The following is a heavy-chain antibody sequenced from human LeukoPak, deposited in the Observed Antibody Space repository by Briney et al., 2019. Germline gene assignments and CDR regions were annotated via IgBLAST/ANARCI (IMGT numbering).Heavy chain of an antibody. V-gene: IGHV1-18*01. CDR2: ISGYNANA. Sequence: ASVKVSCKASGYSFTNYGITWIREAPGQGPEWLGWISGYNANAHYAQNVQGRVTLTTDTSTNTAYMELRGLTSDDTAMYYCARVGRGCSSIRCYWEDWFDPWGQGTLVTVSS. CDR3: ARVGRGCSSIRCYWEDWFDP. CDR1: GYSFTNYG. J-gene: IGHJ5*02. D-gene: IGHD2-2*01.